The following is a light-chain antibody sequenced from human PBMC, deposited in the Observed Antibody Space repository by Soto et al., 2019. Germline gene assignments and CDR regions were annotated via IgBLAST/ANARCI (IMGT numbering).Light chain of an antibody. V-gene: IGLV3-21*04. Sequence: SYELTQPPSVSVAPEKTARITGGGNNIGSKRVHWYRQKPGQAPVLVIYYDSDRPSGIPERFSGSNSGNTATLTISRVEAGDEADYYCQVWDITTDHYVFGTGTQLTVL. CDR1: NIGSKR. CDR3: QVWDITTDHYV. J-gene: IGLJ1*01. CDR2: YDS.